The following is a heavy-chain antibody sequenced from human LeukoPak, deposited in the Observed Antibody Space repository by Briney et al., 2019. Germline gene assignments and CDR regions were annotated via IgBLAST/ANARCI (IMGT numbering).Heavy chain of an antibody. CDR1: GGSISSYY. CDR3: ASEAEVGATSFFDY. J-gene: IGHJ4*02. Sequence: SETLSLTCTVSGGSISSYYWSWIRQPAGKGLEWIGRIYTSGSTNYNPSLKSRVTMSVDTSKNQFSLKLSSVTAADTAVYYCASEAEVGATSFFDYRGQGTLVTVSS. D-gene: IGHD1-26*01. V-gene: IGHV4-4*07. CDR2: IYTSGST.